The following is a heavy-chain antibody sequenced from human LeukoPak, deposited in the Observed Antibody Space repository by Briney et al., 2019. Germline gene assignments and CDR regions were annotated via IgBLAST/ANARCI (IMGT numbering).Heavy chain of an antibody. Sequence: SETLSLTCTVSGGSISSGDYYWSWIRQPPGKGLEWIGYIYYCGSTYYNPSLKSRVTISVDTSKNQFSLKLSSVTAADTAVYYCARINGAAIFHWGQGTLVTVSS. V-gene: IGHV4-30-4*08. CDR3: ARINGAAIFH. D-gene: IGHD2-2*01. J-gene: IGHJ4*02. CDR1: GGSISSGDYY. CDR2: IYYCGST.